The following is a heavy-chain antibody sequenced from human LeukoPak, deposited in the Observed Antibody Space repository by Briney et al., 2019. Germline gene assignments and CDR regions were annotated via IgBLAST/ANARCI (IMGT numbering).Heavy chain of an antibody. J-gene: IGHJ4*02. CDR3: AKVPQSLTGYY. CDR1: GFTFSSYA. D-gene: IGHD3-9*01. Sequence: GRSLRLSCAASGFTFSSYAMHWVRQAPGKGLEWVAVISYDGSNKYYADSVKGRFTISRDNSKNTLYLQMNSLRAEDTAVYYCAKVPQSLTGYYWGQGTLVTVSS. V-gene: IGHV3-30*04. CDR2: ISYDGSNK.